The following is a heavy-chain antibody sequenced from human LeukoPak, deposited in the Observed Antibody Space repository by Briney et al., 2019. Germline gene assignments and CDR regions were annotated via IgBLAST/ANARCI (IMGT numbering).Heavy chain of an antibody. CDR2: IYYSGST. Sequence: SETLSLTCTVSGGSTSSSSYYWGWIRQPPGKGLEWIGSIYYSGSTYYNPSLKSRVTISVDTSKNQFSLKLSSVTAADTAVYYCARDPDWGHYFDYWGQGTLVTVSS. CDR1: GGSTSSSSYY. V-gene: IGHV4-39*01. CDR3: ARDPDWGHYFDY. J-gene: IGHJ4*02. D-gene: IGHD7-27*01.